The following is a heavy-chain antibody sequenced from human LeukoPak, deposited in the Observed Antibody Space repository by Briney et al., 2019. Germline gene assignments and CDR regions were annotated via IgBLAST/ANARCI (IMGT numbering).Heavy chain of an antibody. J-gene: IGHJ4*02. CDR2: IGTTSSYI. CDR1: GFTFSSYG. Sequence: GGSPRLSCAASGFTFSSYGITWVRQAPGKGLEWVSFIGTTSSYIYYADSVKGRFTISRDNAKNSVYLQMNSLRAEDTAVYYCARDSYGWHDRWDYWGQGTLVTVSS. CDR3: ARDSYGWHDRWDY. V-gene: IGHV3-21*01. D-gene: IGHD1-1*01.